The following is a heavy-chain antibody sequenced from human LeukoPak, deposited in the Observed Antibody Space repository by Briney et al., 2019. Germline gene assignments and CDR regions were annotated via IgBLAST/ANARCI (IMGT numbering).Heavy chain of an antibody. J-gene: IGHJ4*02. CDR3: ARGDHYYYDSSGYYYFDS. CDR2: IKHDGAEK. V-gene: IGHV3-7*01. D-gene: IGHD3-22*01. CDR1: GFTFSSNW. Sequence: GGSLRLSCAASGFTFSSNWMSWVRQAPGKGLEWVANIKHDGAEKYYVDSVKGRFTISRDNAKNSLYLQMNSLRAEDTAVYYCARGDHYYYDSSGYYYFDSWGQGTLVTVSS.